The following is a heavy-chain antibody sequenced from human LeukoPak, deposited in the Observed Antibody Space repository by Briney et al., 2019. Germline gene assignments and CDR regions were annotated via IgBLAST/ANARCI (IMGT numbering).Heavy chain of an antibody. V-gene: IGHV3-20*04. CDR1: GFTFGDYG. D-gene: IGHD2-8*01. CDR3: AKMGYCTNGVCFDPTDY. CDR2: INWNGGST. J-gene: IGHJ4*02. Sequence: GGSLRLSCAASGFTFGDYGMSWVRQAPGKGLEWVSGINWNGGSTGYADSVKGRFTISRDNSKNSLYLQMNSLRTEDTALYYCAKMGYCTNGVCFDPTDYWGQGTLVTVSS.